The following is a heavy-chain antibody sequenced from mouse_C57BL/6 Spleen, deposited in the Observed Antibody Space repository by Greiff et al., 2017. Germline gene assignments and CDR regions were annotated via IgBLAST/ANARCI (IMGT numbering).Heavy chain of an antibody. V-gene: IGHV5-17*01. CDR1: GFTFSDYG. CDR3: AREEGYAMDY. Sequence: DVQLQESGGGLVKPGGSLKLSCAASGFTFSDYGMHWVRQAPEKGLEWVAYISSGSSTIYYADTVKGRFTISRDNAKNTLFLQMTSLRSEDTAMYYCAREEGYAMDYWGQGTSVTVSS. CDR2: ISSGSSTI. J-gene: IGHJ4*01.